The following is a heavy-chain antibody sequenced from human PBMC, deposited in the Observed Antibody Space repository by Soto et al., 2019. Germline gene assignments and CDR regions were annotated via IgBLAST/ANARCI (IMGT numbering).Heavy chain of an antibody. D-gene: IGHD3-22*01. V-gene: IGHV1-69*13. CDR2: IIPIFGTA. Sequence: SVKVSCKASGRTFSSYAISWVRQPPGQGLEWLGGIIPIFGTANYAQKFQGRVTITADESTSTAYMELSSLRSEDTAVYYCASAEGAVRYYYDSSGYPKWFDPWGQGTLVTVSS. CDR1: GRTFSSYA. CDR3: ASAEGAVRYYYDSSGYPKWFDP. J-gene: IGHJ5*02.